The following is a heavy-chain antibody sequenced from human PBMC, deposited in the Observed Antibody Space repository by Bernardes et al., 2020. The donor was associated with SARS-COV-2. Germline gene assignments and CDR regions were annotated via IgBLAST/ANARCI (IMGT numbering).Heavy chain of an antibody. Sequence: SETLSLTRTVSGGSISSSSYYWGWIRQPPGKGLEWIGSIYYSGSTYYNPSLKSRVTISVDTSKNQFSLKLSSVTAADTAVYYCARDRVVAATRIRFFDYWGQGTLVTVSS. CDR3: ARDRVVAATRIRFFDY. J-gene: IGHJ4*02. D-gene: IGHD2-15*01. CDR1: GGSISSSSYY. CDR2: IYYSGST. V-gene: IGHV4-39*07.